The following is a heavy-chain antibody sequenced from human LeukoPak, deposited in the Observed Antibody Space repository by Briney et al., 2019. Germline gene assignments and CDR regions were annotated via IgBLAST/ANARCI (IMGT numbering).Heavy chain of an antibody. CDR1: GFTFSNAW. Sequence: GGSLRLPCAASGFTFSNAWMSWFRRAPGKGLGWVGRIKSKTDGGTTDYAAPVKGRFTISRDDSKNTLYLQMNSLKTEDTAVYYCTTILGYSSSWLTYWGQGTLVTVSS. CDR2: IKSKTDGGTT. CDR3: TTILGYSSSWLTY. V-gene: IGHV3-15*01. D-gene: IGHD6-13*01. J-gene: IGHJ4*02.